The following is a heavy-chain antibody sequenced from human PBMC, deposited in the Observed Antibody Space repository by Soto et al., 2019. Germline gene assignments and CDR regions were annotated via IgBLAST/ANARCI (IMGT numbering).Heavy chain of an antibody. V-gene: IGHV1-46*01. D-gene: IGHD3-22*01. CDR2: INPSGGST. CDR1: GYTFTSYY. J-gene: IGHJ3*02. Sequence: GASVKVSCKASGYTFTSYYMHWVRQAPGQGLEWMGIINPSGGSTSYAQKFQGRVTMTRDTSTSTVYMELSSLRSEDTAVYYCAREKYYYDSSGYSIHAFDIWGQGTMVTVSS. CDR3: AREKYYYDSSGYSIHAFDI.